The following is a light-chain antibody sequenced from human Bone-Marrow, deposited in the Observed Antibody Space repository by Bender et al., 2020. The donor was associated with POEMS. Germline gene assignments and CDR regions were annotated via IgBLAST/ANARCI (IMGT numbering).Light chain of an antibody. CDR2: EVS. J-gene: IGLJ1*01. Sequence: QSALTQPPSASGSPGQSVTISCTETSSDFDDYNYVSWYQQHPGQAPKLMIYEVSRRPSGVPDRFSGSKSGNTASLTVSGLQAEDEADYYCSSYTSSYTYVFGTGTTVTVL. V-gene: IGLV2-8*01. CDR1: SSDFDDYNY. CDR3: SSYTSSYTYV.